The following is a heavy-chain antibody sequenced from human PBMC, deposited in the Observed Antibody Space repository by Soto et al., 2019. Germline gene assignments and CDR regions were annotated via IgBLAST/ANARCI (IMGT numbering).Heavy chain of an antibody. D-gene: IGHD1-26*01. J-gene: IGHJ4*02. V-gene: IGHV1-69*06. CDR2: IIPFVGTA. CDR3: VRRTDGKEGYSY. CDR1: GGTFSTYG. Sequence: QVQLVQSGAEVKKPGSSVKVSCQVSGGTFSTYGLGWVRQAPGQGLEWMGAIIPFVGTANYAQKFRDRVTITADRSTTTTYMEVKSLTLEDTAVYYCVRRTDGKEGYSYWGQGTLVSVS.